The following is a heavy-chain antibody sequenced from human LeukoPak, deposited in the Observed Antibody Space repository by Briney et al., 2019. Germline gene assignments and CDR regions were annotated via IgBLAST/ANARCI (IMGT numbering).Heavy chain of an antibody. CDR1: GFPVSSPTSY. Sequence: SETLSLTCTVSGFPVSSPTSYWSWIRQSAEKGLEWVGGIYSSGSVKNNLSLQSRVSISLDSSKNQFSLKLTSMTAADTAVYYCTRSLGYCGAACSFDFWGQGVLVAVSS. J-gene: IGHJ4*02. CDR2: IYSSGSV. CDR3: TRSLGYCGAACSFDF. V-gene: IGHV4-61*02. D-gene: IGHD2-21*01.